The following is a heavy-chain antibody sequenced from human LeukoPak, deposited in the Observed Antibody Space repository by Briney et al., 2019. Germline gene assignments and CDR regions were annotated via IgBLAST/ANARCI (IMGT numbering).Heavy chain of an antibody. D-gene: IGHD5-12*01. J-gene: IGHJ6*02. V-gene: IGHV4-34*01. CDR2: IHHSGSI. Sequence: PSETLSLTCAVYGGSFSGYYWSWVRQPPGKGLEWIGEIHHSGSINYNPSLRSRVTVLVDTSKNQFSLRLSSVTAADTAVYYCARDRGYDDQGYYYYYGMDVWGQGTTVTVSS. CDR1: GGSFSGYY. CDR3: ARDRGYDDQGYYYYYGMDV.